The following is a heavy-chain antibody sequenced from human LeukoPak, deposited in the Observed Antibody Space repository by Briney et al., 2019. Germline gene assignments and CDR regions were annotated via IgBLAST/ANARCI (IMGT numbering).Heavy chain of an antibody. CDR3: ARHSSYYYYLDI. CDR2: IYYSGST. CDR1: GGSFSTYY. Sequence: SETLSLTCSVSGGSFSTYYWSWIRQPPGKGLEWIGYIYYSGSTDYNPSLKSRVTILVDTSKNQFSLKLSSVTAADTALYYCARHSSYYYYLDISGQGTIVTVSS. D-gene: IGHD3-22*01. J-gene: IGHJ3*02. V-gene: IGHV4-59*08.